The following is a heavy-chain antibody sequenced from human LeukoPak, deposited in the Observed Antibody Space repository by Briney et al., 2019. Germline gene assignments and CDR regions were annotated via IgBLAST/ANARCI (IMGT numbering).Heavy chain of an antibody. CDR2: IYHSGST. J-gene: IGHJ4*02. CDR1: GGSISSGGYS. D-gene: IGHD2-2*01. Sequence: SETLSLTCAVSGGSISSGGYSWSWIRQPPGKGLEWIGYIYHSGSTYYNPSLKSRVTISLDRSKNQFSLNLSSVTAADTAVYYCAREHHYCSSTSCYGFDYWGQGTLVTVSS. V-gene: IGHV4-30-2*01. CDR3: AREHHYCSSTSCYGFDY.